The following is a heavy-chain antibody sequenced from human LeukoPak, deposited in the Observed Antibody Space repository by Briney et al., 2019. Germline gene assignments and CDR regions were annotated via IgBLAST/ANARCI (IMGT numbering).Heavy chain of an antibody. CDR1: GFTFSSYA. CDR2: ISGSGGST. D-gene: IGHD3-22*01. V-gene: IGHV3-23*01. J-gene: IGHJ4*02. CDR3: AKAHDSSGYYGTAFDY. Sequence: PGGSLRLSCAASGFTFSSYAMSWVRQAPGKGREWVSAISGSGGSTYYADSVKGRFTISRDNSKNTLYLQMNSLRAEDTAVYYCAKAHDSSGYYGTAFDYWGQGTLVTVSS.